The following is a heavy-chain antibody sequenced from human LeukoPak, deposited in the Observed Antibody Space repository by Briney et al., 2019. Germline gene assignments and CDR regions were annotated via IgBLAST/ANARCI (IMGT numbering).Heavy chain of an antibody. CDR3: ARRKEYDILTGYYNPFDY. V-gene: IGHV5-51*01. D-gene: IGHD3-9*01. CDR2: IYPGDSDT. Sequence: GESLKISCKGSGYSFTSYWIGWVRQMPGKGLEWMGNIYPGDSDTRYSPSFQGQVTISADKSISTAYLQWSSLKASDTAMYYCARRKEYDILTGYYNPFDYWGQGTLVTVSS. CDR1: GYSFTSYW. J-gene: IGHJ4*02.